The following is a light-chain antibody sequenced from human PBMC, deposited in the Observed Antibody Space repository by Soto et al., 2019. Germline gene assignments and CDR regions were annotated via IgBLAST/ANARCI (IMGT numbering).Light chain of an antibody. CDR3: QQYGSSPWT. CDR1: QSVSSSY. V-gene: IGKV3-20*01. Sequence: TQSPSTLSLSPGERATLSCRASQSVSSSYLAWYQHKPGQAPRLLIYGSSSRATGIPDRFSGSGSGTDFTLTINRLEPEDFAVYYCQQYGSSPWTFGQGTKVDIK. J-gene: IGKJ1*01. CDR2: GSS.